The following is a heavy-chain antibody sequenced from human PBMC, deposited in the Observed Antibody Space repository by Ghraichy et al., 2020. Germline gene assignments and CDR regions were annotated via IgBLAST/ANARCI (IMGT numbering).Heavy chain of an antibody. Sequence: SQTLSLTCTVSGGSISSSSYYWGWIRQPPGKGLEWIGSIYYSGSTYYNPSLKSRVTISVDTSKNQFSLKLSSVTAADTAVYYCARRANWGFQDAFDIWGQGTMVTVSS. CDR2: IYYSGST. CDR1: GGSISSSSYY. J-gene: IGHJ3*02. V-gene: IGHV4-39*01. CDR3: ARRANWGFQDAFDI. D-gene: IGHD7-27*01.